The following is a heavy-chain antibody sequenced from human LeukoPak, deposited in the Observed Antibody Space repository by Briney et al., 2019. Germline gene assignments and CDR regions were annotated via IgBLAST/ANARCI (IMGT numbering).Heavy chain of an antibody. Sequence: PSETLSLTCTVSGGSISSNSYYWGWIRQPPGKGLEWIGSIHYSGSTYYNPSLKSRVSISVDTSKNQFSLKLSSVTAADTAVYYCARGFGGYCTNGVCYSAFDIWGQGTMVTVSS. J-gene: IGHJ3*02. CDR2: IHYSGST. CDR3: ARGFGGYCTNGVCYSAFDI. CDR1: GGSISSNSYY. V-gene: IGHV4-39*07. D-gene: IGHD2-8*01.